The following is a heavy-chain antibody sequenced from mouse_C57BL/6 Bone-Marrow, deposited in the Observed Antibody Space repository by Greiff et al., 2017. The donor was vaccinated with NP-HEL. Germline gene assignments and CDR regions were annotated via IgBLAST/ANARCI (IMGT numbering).Heavy chain of an antibody. V-gene: IGHV5-16*01. CDR2: INYDGSST. CDR1: GFTFSDYY. Sequence: HLVESEGGLVPPVRSIPLSCPSSGFTFSDYYMALVRQVPEKGLEWVANINYDGSSTYYPDSLKSRFIISRDNAKNILYLQMSSLKSEDTATYYCARDTYYGSFDYWGQGTTLTVSS. D-gene: IGHD1-1*01. J-gene: IGHJ2*01. CDR3: ARDTYYGSFDY.